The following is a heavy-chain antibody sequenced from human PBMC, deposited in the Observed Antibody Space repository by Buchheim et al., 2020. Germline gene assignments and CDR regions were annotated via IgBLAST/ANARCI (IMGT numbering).Heavy chain of an antibody. J-gene: IGHJ5*02. D-gene: IGHD6-6*01. Sequence: QVQLQQWGAGLLKPSETLSLTCAVYGGSFSGYYWSWIRQPPGKGLEWIGYIYYSGSTNYNPSLKSRVTISVDTSKNQFSLKLSSVTAADTAVYYCARVQRLEYSSSIWFDPWGQGTL. V-gene: IGHV4-34*11. CDR3: ARVQRLEYSSSIWFDP. CDR1: GGSFSGYY. CDR2: IYYSGST.